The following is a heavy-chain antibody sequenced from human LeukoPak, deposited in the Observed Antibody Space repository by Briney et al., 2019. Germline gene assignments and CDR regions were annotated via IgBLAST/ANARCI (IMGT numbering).Heavy chain of an antibody. D-gene: IGHD3-22*01. J-gene: IGHJ4*02. V-gene: IGHV3-21*01. CDR3: ARDDPDSSGYADY. CDR1: GFTFSSYS. Sequence: GGSLRLFCAASGFTFSSYSMNWVRQAPGKGLEWVSSISSSSSYIYYADSVKGRFTISRDNAKNSLYLQMNSLRAEDTAVYYCARDDPDSSGYADYWGQGTLVTVSS. CDR2: ISSSSSYI.